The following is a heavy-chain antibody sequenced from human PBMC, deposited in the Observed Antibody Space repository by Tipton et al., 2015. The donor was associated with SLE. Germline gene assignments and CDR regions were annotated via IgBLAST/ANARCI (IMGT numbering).Heavy chain of an antibody. CDR1: VGSLSSYY. Sequence: TLSLTCTVSVGSLSSYYWSWILQPAGKGLEWIGRIYTSGSTKYNPSLKSRVTMSVDTSKNQFSLKLSYVTAADTAVWYCVSGGGYGSSGYPLGSFDIWGQGTMVTVSS. D-gene: IGHD3-22*01. CDR2: IYTSGST. J-gene: IGHJ3*02. V-gene: IGHV4-4*07. CDR3: VSGGGYGSSGYPLGSFDI.